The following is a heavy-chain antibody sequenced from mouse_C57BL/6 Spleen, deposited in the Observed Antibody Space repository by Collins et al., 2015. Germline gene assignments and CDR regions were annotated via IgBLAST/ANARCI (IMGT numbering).Heavy chain of an antibody. CDR1: GFSLTSYG. J-gene: IGHJ2*01. V-gene: IGHV2-5*01. CDR2: IWRGGST. Sequence: QVQLKQSGPGLVQPSQSLSITCTVSGFSLTSYGVHWVRQSPGKGLEWLGVIWRGGSTDYNAAFMSRLSVTKDNSKSQVFFKMNSLQADDTAIYYCAKQIYDGYYGYFDYWGQGTTLTVSS. CDR3: AKQIYDGYYGYFDY. D-gene: IGHD2-3*01.